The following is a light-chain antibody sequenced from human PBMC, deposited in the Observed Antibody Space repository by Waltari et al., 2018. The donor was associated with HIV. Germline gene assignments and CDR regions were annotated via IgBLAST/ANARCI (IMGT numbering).Light chain of an antibody. Sequence: SSVLTQPPSVSVAPGKTAMITCGGNNIERKSVHWDQQKAGQAPVLLIYYDSDRPSGIPERFSGSNSGNTATLTISRVGDGDEADYYGQVWDSSSDHVLFGGGTKLTVL. V-gene: IGLV3-21*04. CDR3: QVWDSSSDHVL. CDR1: NIERKS. J-gene: IGLJ2*01. CDR2: YDS.